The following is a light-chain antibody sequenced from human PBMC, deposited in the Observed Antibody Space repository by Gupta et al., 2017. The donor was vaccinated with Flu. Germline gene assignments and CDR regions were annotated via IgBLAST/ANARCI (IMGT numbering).Light chain of an antibody. J-gene: IGLJ1*01. CDR1: SNDVGGYNR. V-gene: IGLV2-11*01. Sequence: QSAPTQPRSVSGSPGQSVTISCTGTSNDVGGYNRVSWYEQRPGKAPKLLLYDVTGRPSGVPDLFSGSKAGNTASLTISGPQADEDADYYSSSHAGRVTWVFGTGTTVTVL. CDR3: SSHAGRVTWV. CDR2: DVT.